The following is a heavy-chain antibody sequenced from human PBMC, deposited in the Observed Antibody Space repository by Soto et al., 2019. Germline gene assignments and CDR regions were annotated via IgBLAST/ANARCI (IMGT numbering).Heavy chain of an antibody. V-gene: IGHV4-39*01. CDR3: ARLLWYYGSGSYWAYYFDY. CDR2: IYYSGST. Sequence: QLQLQESGPGLVKPSESLSLTCTVSGGSISSSSYYWGWIRQPPGKGLEWIGSIYYSGSTYYNPSLKSRVTISVDTSKNQFSLKLSSVTAADTAVYYCARLLWYYGSGSYWAYYFDYWGQGTLVTVSS. D-gene: IGHD3-10*01. J-gene: IGHJ4*02. CDR1: GGSISSSSYY.